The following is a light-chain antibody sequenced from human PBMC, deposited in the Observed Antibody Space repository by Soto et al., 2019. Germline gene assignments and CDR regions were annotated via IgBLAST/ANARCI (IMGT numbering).Light chain of an antibody. V-gene: IGKV1-5*01. J-gene: IGKJ5*01. CDR2: DAS. CDR3: QQYNSYSYT. Sequence: DIQMPLSPSTLSASVGDRVTITCRASQSISSWLAWYQQKPGKAPKLLIYDASSLESGVPSRFSGSGSGTEFTLTISSLQPDDFATYYCQQYNSYSYTFGQGTRLEIK. CDR1: QSISSW.